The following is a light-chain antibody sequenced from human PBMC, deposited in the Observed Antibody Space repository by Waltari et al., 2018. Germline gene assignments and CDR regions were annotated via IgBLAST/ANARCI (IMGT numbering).Light chain of an antibody. Sequence: SYELTQPSSVSVSPGQTARITCSGHVVAKKYVRWFQQMPGQAPVLVIYKDTERPSGIPERFSGSTSGTTVTLTSSGAQVEDEADYYCYSAADNNRLVFGGGTKLTVL. CDR1: VVAKKY. J-gene: IGLJ2*01. V-gene: IGLV3-27*01. CDR2: KDT. CDR3: YSAADNNRLV.